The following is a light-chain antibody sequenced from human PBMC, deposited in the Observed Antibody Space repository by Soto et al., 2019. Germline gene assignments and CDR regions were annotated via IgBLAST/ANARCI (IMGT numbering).Light chain of an antibody. CDR1: SSNIGNNP. V-gene: IGLV1-44*01. J-gene: IGLJ3*02. CDR2: SSN. Sequence: QSVLTQPPSASGTPGQSVTISCSGNSSNIGNNPVNWYQQLPGTAPKLLIYSSNQRPSGGPYRISGSKSGASASLAITGLQSDDEADYYCGTWDDSLKSYMFGGGTKLTVL. CDR3: GTWDDSLKSYM.